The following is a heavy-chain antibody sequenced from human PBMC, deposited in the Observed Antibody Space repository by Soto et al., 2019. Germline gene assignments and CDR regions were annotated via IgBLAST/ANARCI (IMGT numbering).Heavy chain of an antibody. Sequence: QVQLVQSGAEVKKPGSLVKVSCKASGGTFSSYAISWVRQAPGQGLEWMGGIIPIFGTAKYAQKFQGRVTITADESTSTAYMELSSLRSEDTAVYYCASLLRGYSGTGDYWGQGTLVTVSS. D-gene: IGHD5-12*01. CDR2: IIPIFGTA. J-gene: IGHJ4*02. V-gene: IGHV1-69*12. CDR3: ASLLRGYSGTGDY. CDR1: GGTFSSYA.